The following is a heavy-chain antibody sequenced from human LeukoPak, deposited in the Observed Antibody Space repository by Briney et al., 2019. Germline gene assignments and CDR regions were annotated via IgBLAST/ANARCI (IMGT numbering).Heavy chain of an antibody. CDR2: ISGSGTST. J-gene: IGHJ4*02. CDR1: GFSVSLNY. Sequence: PGGSLTLSCAASGFSVSLNYMNWVRQAPGKGLEWVLAISGSGTSTYYADSVKGRFTISRDNSKNTLYLQMNSLRAEDTAVYYCEGTYYYDSSDDYWGQGTLVTVSS. CDR3: EGTYYYDSSDDY. V-gene: IGHV3-23*01. D-gene: IGHD3-22*01.